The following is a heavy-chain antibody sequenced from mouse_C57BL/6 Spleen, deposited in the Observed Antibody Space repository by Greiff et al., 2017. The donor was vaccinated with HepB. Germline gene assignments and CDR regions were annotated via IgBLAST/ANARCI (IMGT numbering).Heavy chain of an antibody. Sequence: EVKLMESAGGLVQPGRSMKLSCTASGFTFSDYYMAWVRQVPEKGLEWVANINYDGSSTYYLDSLKSRFIISRDNAKNILYLQMSSLKSEDTATYYCARGGGNYDYWGQGTTLTVSS. D-gene: IGHD2-1*01. CDR2: INYDGSST. V-gene: IGHV5-16*01. J-gene: IGHJ2*01. CDR1: GFTFSDYY. CDR3: ARGGGNYDY.